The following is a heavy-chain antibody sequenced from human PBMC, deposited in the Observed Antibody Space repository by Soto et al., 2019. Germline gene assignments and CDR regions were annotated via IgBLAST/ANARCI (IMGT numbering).Heavy chain of an antibody. D-gene: IGHD6-13*01. CDR3: ARGASSTWSVNWFDP. CDR2: IYYSGST. Sequence: PSETLSLTCSVSGASISSSSYYWGWIRQPPGKGLERIGNIYYSGSTNYNKSLKNQVNISVDTFKNQITMKQNTMTTTDTTVNYCARGASSTWSVNWFDPWGQGTRVTVS. J-gene: IGHJ5*02. V-gene: IGHV4-39*01. CDR1: GASISSSSYY.